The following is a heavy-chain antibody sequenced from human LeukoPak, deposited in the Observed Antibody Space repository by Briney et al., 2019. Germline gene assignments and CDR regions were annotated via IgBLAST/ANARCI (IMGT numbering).Heavy chain of an antibody. CDR1: GFTFSTYS. CDR3: ARPLGDYYDSSFDC. J-gene: IGHJ4*02. D-gene: IGHD3-22*01. CDR2: ISGSSSYT. V-gene: IGHV3-21*01. Sequence: GGSLRLSCAASGFTFSTYSMNWVRQAPGKGLEWVSSISGSSSYTYYADSVRGRFTISRDNAKNSLYLQMNSLRPEDTAVYYCARPLGDYYDSSFDCWGQGTLVTVSS.